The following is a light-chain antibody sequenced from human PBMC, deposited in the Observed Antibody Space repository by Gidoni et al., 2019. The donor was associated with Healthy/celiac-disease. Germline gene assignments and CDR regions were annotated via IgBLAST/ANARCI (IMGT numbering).Light chain of an antibody. V-gene: IGLV3-1*01. CDR1: KLGDKY. CDR3: QAWDSNRGGV. Sequence: SYELTQPPSVSVSPGQTASITCSGDKLGDKYACWYQQKPGQSPVLVIYQDSKRPSGIPERFSGSNSGNTATLTISGTQAMDEADYYCQAWDSNRGGVFGTGTKVTVL. CDR2: QDS. J-gene: IGLJ1*01.